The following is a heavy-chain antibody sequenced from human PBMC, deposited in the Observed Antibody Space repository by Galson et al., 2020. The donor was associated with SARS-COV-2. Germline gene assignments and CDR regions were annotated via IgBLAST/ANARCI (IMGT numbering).Heavy chain of an antibody. Sequence: SQTLSLTCAISGDSVSSNSAAWNWIRQSPSRGLEWLGRTYYRSKWYNDYAVSVKSRITINPDTSKNQFSLQLNSVTPEDTAVYYCARERFLEWLFPSGDAFDIWGQGTMVTVSS. CDR1: GDSVSSNSAA. J-gene: IGHJ3*02. V-gene: IGHV6-1*01. D-gene: IGHD3-3*01. CDR3: ARERFLEWLFPSGDAFDI. CDR2: TYYRSKWYN.